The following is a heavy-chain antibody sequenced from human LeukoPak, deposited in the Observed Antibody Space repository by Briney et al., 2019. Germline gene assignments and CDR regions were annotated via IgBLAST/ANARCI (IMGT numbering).Heavy chain of an antibody. V-gene: IGHV3-7*05. J-gene: IGHJ4*02. D-gene: IGHD1-26*01. CDR2: IKEDGSEK. CDR1: GFTFSTYW. Sequence: GGSLRLSCAASGFTFSTYWMSWVRQAPGKGLEWVANIKEDGSEKYYVDSLKGRFTISRDNAKNSLFLQMNSLRAEDTAVYYCASGSGSYYIWWGQGTLVTVSS. CDR3: ASGSGSYYIW.